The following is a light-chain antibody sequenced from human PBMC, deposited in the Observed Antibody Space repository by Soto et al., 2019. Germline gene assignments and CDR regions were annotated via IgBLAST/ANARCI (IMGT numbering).Light chain of an antibody. CDR1: QTIGGN. J-gene: IGKJ3*01. CDR3: QQYNSWPVT. Sequence: EIVLTQSPATLSASPGETATLSCTASQTIGGNLDWYQQKPGQTPRLLIQRASTRATGIPARFSGSGSGTDFTLTISSLQSEDFVVYYCQQYNSWPVTFGPGTRVDIK. V-gene: IGKV3-15*01. CDR2: RAS.